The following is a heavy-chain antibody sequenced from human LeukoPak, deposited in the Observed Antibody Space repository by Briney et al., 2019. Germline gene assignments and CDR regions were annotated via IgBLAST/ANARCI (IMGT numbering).Heavy chain of an antibody. J-gene: IGHJ4*02. Sequence: GGSLRLSCAVSGFTFSSYGMIWVRQAPGKGLEWVSGISGSGGYTYYADSVKGRFTISRDNSKNTLYLQMNSLRAEDTAVYYCARSSGSYSDYWGQGTLVTVSS. CDR1: GFTFSSYG. CDR3: ARSSGSYSDY. CDR2: ISGSGGYT. D-gene: IGHD1-26*01. V-gene: IGHV3-23*01.